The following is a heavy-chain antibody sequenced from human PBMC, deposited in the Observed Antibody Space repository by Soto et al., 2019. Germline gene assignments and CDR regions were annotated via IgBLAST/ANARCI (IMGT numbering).Heavy chain of an antibody. CDR2: IIPIFDTT. CDR3: ARDRDHTYDY. V-gene: IGHV1-69*01. Sequence: QVQLVQSGAEVKKPGSSVKVSCKASGGTFSSFAISWVRQAPGQGLEWMGGIIPIFDTTNYAQKFPGRVTITADESTSTAYMEVTTLRSEDTAVYYCARDRDHTYDYWGQGTLVTVSS. J-gene: IGHJ4*02. CDR1: GGTFSSFA.